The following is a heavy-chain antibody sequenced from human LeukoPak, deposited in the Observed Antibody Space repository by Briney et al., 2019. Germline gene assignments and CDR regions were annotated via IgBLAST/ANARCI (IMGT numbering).Heavy chain of an antibody. D-gene: IGHD3-10*01. CDR2: ISSSGSTI. V-gene: IGHV3-11*01. J-gene: IGHJ3*02. Sequence: GGSLRLSCAASGFTFSDYYMSWIRQAPGKGLEWVSYISSSGSTIYYADSVKGRFTISRDNAKNSLYLQMNSLRAEDTAVYYCARLVRGVIRDAFDIWGQGTMVTVSS. CDR3: ARLVRGVIRDAFDI. CDR1: GFTFSDYY.